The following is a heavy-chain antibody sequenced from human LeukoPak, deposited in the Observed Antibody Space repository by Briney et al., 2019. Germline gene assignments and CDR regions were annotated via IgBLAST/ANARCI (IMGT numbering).Heavy chain of an antibody. D-gene: IGHD3-22*01. J-gene: IGHJ4*02. CDR2: ICYSGST. V-gene: IGHV4-59*01. CDR1: GGSISSYY. Sequence: SETLSLTCTVSGGSISSYYWSWIRQPPGKGLEWIGYICYSGSTNYNPSLKGRVTISVDTSKNQFSLKLSSVTAPDTAVYYCAGASYDSSGVHWGQGTLVTVSS. CDR3: AGASYDSSGVH.